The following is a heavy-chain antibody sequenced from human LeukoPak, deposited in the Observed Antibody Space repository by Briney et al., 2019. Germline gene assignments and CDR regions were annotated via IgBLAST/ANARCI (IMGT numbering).Heavy chain of an antibody. Sequence: SVKVSCKASGGTFSSYAISWVRQAPGQGLEWMGGIIPIFGTANYAQKFQGRVTITADKSTSTAYMELSSLRSEDTAVYYCARDWADRSGWYFWGEGTLVTVSS. V-gene: IGHV1-69*06. CDR2: IIPIFGTA. J-gene: IGHJ4*02. D-gene: IGHD6-19*01. CDR3: ARDWADRSGWYF. CDR1: GGTFSSYA.